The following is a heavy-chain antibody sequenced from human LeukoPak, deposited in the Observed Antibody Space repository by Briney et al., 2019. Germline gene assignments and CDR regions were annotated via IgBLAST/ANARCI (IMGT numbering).Heavy chain of an antibody. V-gene: IGHV3-9*01. CDR2: ISWNSGSI. CDR1: GFTFDDYA. CDR3: AKGTGRYWTFFDS. Sequence: SLKISCAASGFTFDDYAMHWVRQAPGKGLEWVSGISWNSGSIDYAHSVKGRFTISRDTAKNSLYLQMNSLRPEDTALYYCAKGTGRYWTFFDSWGQGTLVTVSS. D-gene: IGHD1-26*01. J-gene: IGHJ4*02.